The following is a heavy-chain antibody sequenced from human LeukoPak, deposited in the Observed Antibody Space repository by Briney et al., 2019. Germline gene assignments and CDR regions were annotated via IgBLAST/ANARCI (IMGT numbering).Heavy chain of an antibody. CDR3: ARGVSYYDSSGYYNEYFQH. D-gene: IGHD3-22*01. Sequence: SETLSLTCTVSGGSIRSSSYYWGWIRQPPGKGLEWIGTIYNGGATYYNPSLKSRGTISVDMSRNQFSLKLISVTAADTAVYYCARGVSYYDSSGYYNEYFQHWGQGTLVTVSS. CDR2: IYNGGAT. V-gene: IGHV4-39*01. CDR1: GGSIRSSSYY. J-gene: IGHJ1*01.